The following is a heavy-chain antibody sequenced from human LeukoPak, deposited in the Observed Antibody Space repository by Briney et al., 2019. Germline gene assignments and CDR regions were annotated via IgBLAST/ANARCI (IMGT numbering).Heavy chain of an antibody. D-gene: IGHD3-10*01. CDR1: GFTFSSYG. CDR3: AKDAIMARGVIIYFDY. CDR2: ISYDGSNK. Sequence: PGGSLRLSCAASGFTFSSYGMHWVRQAPGKGLEWVAVISYDGSNKYYADSVKGRFTISRDNSKNTLYLQMNSLRAEDTAVYYCAKDAIMARGVIIYFDYWGQGTLVTVSS. V-gene: IGHV3-30*18. J-gene: IGHJ4*02.